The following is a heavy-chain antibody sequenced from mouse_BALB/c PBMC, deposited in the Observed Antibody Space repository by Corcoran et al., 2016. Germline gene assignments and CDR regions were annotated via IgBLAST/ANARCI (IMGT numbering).Heavy chain of an antibody. CDR1: GFNIKDTY. D-gene: IGHD2-1*01. CDR2: IDPANGNT. CDR3: ARSGYGNAWFAY. V-gene: IGHV14-3*02. Sequence: EVQLQQSGAELVKPGASVKLSCTASGFNIKDTYMHWVKQRPEQGLEWIGRIDPANGNTKYDPKFQGKATITATTSSNTAYLQLSSLTSEDTAVYYCARSGYGNAWFAYWGQGTLVTVSA. J-gene: IGHJ3*01.